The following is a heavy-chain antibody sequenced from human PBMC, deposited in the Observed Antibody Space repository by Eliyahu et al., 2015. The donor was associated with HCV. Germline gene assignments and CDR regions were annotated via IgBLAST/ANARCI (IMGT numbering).Heavy chain of an antibody. J-gene: IGHJ4*02. V-gene: IGHV1-2*02. CDR3: VMCFVRGTPLFYFDN. D-gene: IGHD3-16*01. CDR2: IDPNTGGT. Sequence: RQAPGQGLDWMGWIDPNTGGTYYAQEFQGRVTMTRDTSVRTVYMELRSLEYDDSAVYYCVMCFVRGTPLFYFDNWGQGTLLIVSS.